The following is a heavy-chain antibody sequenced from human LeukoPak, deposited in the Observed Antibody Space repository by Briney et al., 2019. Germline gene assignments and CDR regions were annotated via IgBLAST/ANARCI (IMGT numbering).Heavy chain of an antibody. CDR1: GYTFTGYY. D-gene: IGHD3-22*01. CDR2: INPNSGGT. J-gene: IGHJ6*03. V-gene: IGHV1-2*02. Sequence: ASVTVSCKASGYTFTGYYMHWVRQAPGQGLEWMGWINPNSGGTNYAEKFQGRVTMTRDTSISTAYMELSRLRSDDTAVYYCATTYDSSGYGGKYYYYYYMDVWGKGTTVTVSS. CDR3: ATTYDSSGYGGKYYYYYYMDV.